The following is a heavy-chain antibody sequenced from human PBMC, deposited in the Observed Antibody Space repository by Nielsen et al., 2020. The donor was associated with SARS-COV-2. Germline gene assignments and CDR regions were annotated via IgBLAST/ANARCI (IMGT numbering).Heavy chain of an antibody. Sequence: ASVKVSCKASGYTFTSYGISWVRQAPGQGLEWMGWISAYNGNTNYAQKLQGRGTMTTDTSTSTAYMELRSLRSDDTAVYYCATDNPYYDFWSGQDYYYGMDVWGQGTTVTVSS. V-gene: IGHV1-18*01. CDR3: ATDNPYYDFWSGQDYYYGMDV. D-gene: IGHD3-3*01. CDR2: ISAYNGNT. J-gene: IGHJ6*02. CDR1: GYTFTSYG.